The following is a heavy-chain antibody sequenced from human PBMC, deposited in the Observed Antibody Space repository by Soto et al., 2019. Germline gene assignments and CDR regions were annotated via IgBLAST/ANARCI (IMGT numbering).Heavy chain of an antibody. V-gene: IGHV3-23*01. D-gene: IGHD3-10*01. Sequence: EVQLLESGGGLVQPGGSLRLSCAASGFTFSSYAMSWVRQAPGKGLEWVSAISGSGGSTYYADSVKGRFTISRDNSKNTLYLQMNSLKAEDTAVYYCATETMVRGKVWYFDLWGRGTLVTVSS. CDR1: GFTFSSYA. J-gene: IGHJ2*01. CDR2: ISGSGGST. CDR3: ATETMVRGKVWYFDL.